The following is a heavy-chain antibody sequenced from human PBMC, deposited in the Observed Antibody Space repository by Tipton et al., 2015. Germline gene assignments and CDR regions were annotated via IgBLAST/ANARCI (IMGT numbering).Heavy chain of an antibody. CDR3: AAFCYGGNCPDY. CDR1: GGSISSYY. CDR2: VFHTGAT. V-gene: IGHV4-59*01. J-gene: IGHJ4*02. D-gene: IGHD2-15*01. Sequence: TLSLTCNVSGGSISSYYWTWIRQPPGKGLQWVGNVFHTGATSYNSSLKSRLTFSIDTSKNQVSLRLSSVTAADTAVYYCAAFCYGGNCPDYWGQGTLVIVSA.